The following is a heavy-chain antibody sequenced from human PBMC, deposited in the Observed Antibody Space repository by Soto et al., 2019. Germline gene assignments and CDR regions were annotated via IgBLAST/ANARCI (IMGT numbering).Heavy chain of an antibody. CDR1: GGSFSGYY. J-gene: IGHJ6*03. CDR2: INHSGST. CDR3: ARGGYDFWSGYSLYYYMDV. Sequence: SETLSLTCAVYGGSFSGYYWSWIRQPPGKGLEWIGEINHSGSTNYNPSLKSRVTISVDTSKNQFSLKLSSVTAADTAVYYCARGGYDFWSGYSLYYYMDVWGKGTTVTVSS. V-gene: IGHV4-34*01. D-gene: IGHD3-3*01.